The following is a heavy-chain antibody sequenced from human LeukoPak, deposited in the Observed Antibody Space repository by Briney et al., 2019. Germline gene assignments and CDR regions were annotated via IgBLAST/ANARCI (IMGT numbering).Heavy chain of an antibody. D-gene: IGHD5-12*01. CDR1: GGTFSSYA. J-gene: IGHJ4*02. CDR2: IIPILGIA. CDR3: ATQGNSGYEMSIDY. Sequence: ASVKVSCKASGGTFSSYAISWVRQAPGKGLEWMGRIIPILGIANYAQKFQGRVTITADKSTSTAYMELSSLRSEDTAVYYCATQGNSGYEMSIDYWGQGTLVTVSS. V-gene: IGHV1-69*04.